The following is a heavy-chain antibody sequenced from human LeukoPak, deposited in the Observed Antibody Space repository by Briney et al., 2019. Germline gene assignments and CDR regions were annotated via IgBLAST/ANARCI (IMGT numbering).Heavy chain of an antibody. J-gene: IGHJ4*02. CDR1: GFTFSSYS. V-gene: IGHV3-21*01. Sequence: PGGSLRLSCAASGFTFSSYSMTWVRQAPGKGLEWVSSSSSSSSYIYYADLVKGRFTISRDNAKNPLYLQMNSLRAEDTAVYYCARTLATVTTEGGFDYWGQGTLVTVSS. D-gene: IGHD4-17*01. CDR3: ARTLATVTTEGGFDY. CDR2: SSSSSSYI.